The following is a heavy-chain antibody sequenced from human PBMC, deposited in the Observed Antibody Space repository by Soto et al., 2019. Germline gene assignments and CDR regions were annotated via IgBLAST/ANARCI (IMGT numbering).Heavy chain of an antibody. CDR3: ARLVGGSMSDNSGKYDS. CDR1: GLTFSRNG. Sequence: QVKLVESGGGVVQPGTSLRLTCAGSGLTFSRNGMHWVRQAPGKGLEWVALVSYDGSKKYYVDSVKGRFTISRDNSENTLYLQMNSLRAEDTAVYYCARLVGGSMSDNSGKYDSWGQGTLVTVSS. V-gene: IGHV3-30*03. D-gene: IGHD3-22*01. J-gene: IGHJ5*01. CDR2: VSYDGSKK.